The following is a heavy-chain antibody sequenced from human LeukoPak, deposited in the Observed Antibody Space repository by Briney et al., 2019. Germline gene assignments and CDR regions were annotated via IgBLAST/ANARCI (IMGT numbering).Heavy chain of an antibody. D-gene: IGHD3-22*01. J-gene: IGHJ4*02. CDR3: ARDQSWLPDY. CDR2: NSSRSSTI. V-gene: IGHV3-48*02. Sequence: PGRSLRLSCAASGFTFSSHDTNWVRQAPAKGLEWVAYNSSRSSTIYYADSLRGRFTSSGDNAKNSLFLQRNSLRDEDTAVYYCARDQSWLPDYWGQGTLVTVSS. CDR1: GFTFSSHD.